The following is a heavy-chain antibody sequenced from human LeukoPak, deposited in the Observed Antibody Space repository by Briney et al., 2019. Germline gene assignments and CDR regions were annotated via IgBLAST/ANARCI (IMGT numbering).Heavy chain of an antibody. V-gene: IGHV1-58*02. J-gene: IGHJ6*02. CDR2: IVVGSGNT. Sequence: SVKVSCKASGFTFTSSAMQWVRQARGQRLEWIGWIVVGSGNTNYAQKFQERVTITRDMSTSTAYMELSSLRSEDTAVYYCAAGFGSWVFRRYYYGMDVWGQGTTVTVSS. CDR3: AAGFGSWVFRRYYYGMDV. CDR1: GFTFTSSA. D-gene: IGHD3-16*01.